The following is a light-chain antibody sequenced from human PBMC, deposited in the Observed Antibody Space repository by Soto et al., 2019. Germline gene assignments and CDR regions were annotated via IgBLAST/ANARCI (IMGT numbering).Light chain of an antibody. CDR3: SSYAGSNNLLV. V-gene: IGLV2-8*01. Sequence: QSVLTQPPSASGSPGQSVTISCTGTSSDVGGYNYVSWYQQHPGKAPKLMIYDVSKRPSGVPDRFSGSKSGNTASLTVSGLQAEDEADYYCSSYAGSNNLLVFGGGTKLTVL. CDR2: DVS. CDR1: SSDVGGYNY. J-gene: IGLJ2*01.